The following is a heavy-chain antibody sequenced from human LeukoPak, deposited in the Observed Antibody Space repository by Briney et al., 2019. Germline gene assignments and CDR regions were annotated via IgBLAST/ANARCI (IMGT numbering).Heavy chain of an antibody. J-gene: IGHJ4*02. D-gene: IGHD5-24*01. CDR2: INPNSGGT. CDR1: GYTFTGYY. Sequence: GASVEVSCKASGYTFTGYYMHWVRQAPGQGLEWMGWINPNSGGTNYAQKFQGRVTMTRDTSISTAYMELSRLRSDDTAVYYCARGGRDGYNFRDYFDYWGQGTLVTVSS. V-gene: IGHV1-2*02. CDR3: ARGGRDGYNFRDYFDY.